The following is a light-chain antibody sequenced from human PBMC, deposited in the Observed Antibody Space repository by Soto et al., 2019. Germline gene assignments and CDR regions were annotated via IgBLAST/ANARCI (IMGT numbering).Light chain of an antibody. CDR3: LQNNRYPWT. Sequence: DIQMTQSPSAMSASVGDRVTITCRASQDISDFLAWFQQKPGEDPKRLIYAASSLESGVPSRFSGSGSGTEFTLTISSLQPEDFATYYCLQNNRYPWTFGQGTKVEIK. V-gene: IGKV1-17*03. CDR1: QDISDF. CDR2: AAS. J-gene: IGKJ1*01.